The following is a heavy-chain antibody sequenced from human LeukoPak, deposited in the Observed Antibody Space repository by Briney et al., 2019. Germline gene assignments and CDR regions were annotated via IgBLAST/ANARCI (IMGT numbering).Heavy chain of an antibody. D-gene: IGHD1-26*01. J-gene: IGHJ4*02. V-gene: IGHV1-24*01. Sequence: ASVKVSCKVSGYTLTQLSMHWVRQAPGKGLEWMGGFDPEDGETIYAQKFQGRVTMTEDTSTDTAYMELSSLRSDDTAVYYRATDSGTYFLFWGQGTLVTVSS. CDR1: GYTLTQLS. CDR3: ATDSGTYFLF. CDR2: FDPEDGET.